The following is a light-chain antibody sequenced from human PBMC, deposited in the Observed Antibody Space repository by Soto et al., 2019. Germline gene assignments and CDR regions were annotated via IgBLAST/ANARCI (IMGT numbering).Light chain of an antibody. CDR2: RNH. J-gene: IGLJ1*01. CDR3: AAWDDSLSGYV. CDR1: SSNIGGNF. V-gene: IGLV1-47*01. Sequence: QSVLTQPPSASGTPGQRVAISCSGSSSNIGGNFVYWYSQLPGAAPKRLIYRNHQRPSGVPDRFSGSKSGTSASLAISGLRSEDEADYYCAAWDDSLSGYVFGTGTKLTVL.